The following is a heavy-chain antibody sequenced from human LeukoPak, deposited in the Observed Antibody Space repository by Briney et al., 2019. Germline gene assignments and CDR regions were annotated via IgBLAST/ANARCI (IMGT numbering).Heavy chain of an antibody. J-gene: IGHJ5*02. Sequence: PGGSLRLSCAASGFTFSGYGMHWVRQAPGKGLEWVTFIQNDGSNKYYADSVKGRFIISRDNSKNTVFLQMNSLRAEDTAMYYCAKDVFYCNNGVCSNWFDPWGQGTLVTVSS. CDR1: GFTFSGYG. CDR3: AKDVFYCNNGVCSNWFDP. V-gene: IGHV3-30*02. D-gene: IGHD2-8*01. CDR2: IQNDGSNK.